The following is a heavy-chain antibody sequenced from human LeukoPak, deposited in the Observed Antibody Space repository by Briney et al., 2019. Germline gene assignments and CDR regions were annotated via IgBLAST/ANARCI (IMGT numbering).Heavy chain of an antibody. D-gene: IGHD3-16*01. J-gene: IGHJ6*02. V-gene: IGHV3-7*03. Sequence: GGSLRLSCAASGFTFSSYWMNWARQAPGKGLEWVASINHNGNVNYYVDPVKGRFTISRDNAKNSLYLQMSNLRAEDTAVYFCARGGGLEVWGQGATVTVSS. CDR1: GFTFSSYW. CDR2: INHNGNVN. CDR3: ARGGGLEV.